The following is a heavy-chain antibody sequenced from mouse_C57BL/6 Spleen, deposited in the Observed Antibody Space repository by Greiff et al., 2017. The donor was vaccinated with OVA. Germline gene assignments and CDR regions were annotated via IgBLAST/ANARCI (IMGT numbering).Heavy chain of an antibody. CDR3: ARRDYSKDYYAMDY. Sequence: VQLQQSGPELVKPGASVKISCKASGYTFTDYYMNWVKQSHGKSLEWIGDINPNNGGTSYNQKFKGKATLTVDKSSSTAYMELRSLTSEDSAVYYCARRDYSKDYYAMDYWGQGTSVTVSS. D-gene: IGHD2-5*01. J-gene: IGHJ4*01. CDR2: INPNNGGT. V-gene: IGHV1-26*01. CDR1: GYTFTDYY.